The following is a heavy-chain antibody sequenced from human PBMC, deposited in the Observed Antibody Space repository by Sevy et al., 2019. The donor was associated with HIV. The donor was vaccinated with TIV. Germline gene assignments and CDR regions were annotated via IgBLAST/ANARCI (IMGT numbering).Heavy chain of an antibody. CDR3: AREPMAVSGPSGMDV. V-gene: IGHV3-33*01. D-gene: IGHD6-19*01. CDR2: IWYDGSNK. J-gene: IGHJ6*02. CDR1: GFTFSSYG. Sequence: GGSLRLSCAASGFTFSSYGMHWVRQAPGKGLEWVAVIWYDGSNKYYADSVKGRFTISRDNSKNTLYLQMNSLRAEDTAVYYCAREPMAVSGPSGMDVWGQGTTVTVSS.